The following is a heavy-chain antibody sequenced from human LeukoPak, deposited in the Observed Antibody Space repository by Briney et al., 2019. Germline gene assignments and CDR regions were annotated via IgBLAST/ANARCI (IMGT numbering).Heavy chain of an antibody. CDR2: FDPEDGET. CDR1: GYTLTELS. V-gene: IGHV1-24*01. Sequence: ASVKVSCKVSGYTLTELSMHWVRQAPGKGLEWMGGFDPEDGETIYAQKFQGRVTMTGDTSTDTAYMELSSLRSEDTAVYYCATGVGEYQLRGDNWFDPWGQGTLVTVSS. D-gene: IGHD2-2*01. J-gene: IGHJ5*02. CDR3: ATGVGEYQLRGDNWFDP.